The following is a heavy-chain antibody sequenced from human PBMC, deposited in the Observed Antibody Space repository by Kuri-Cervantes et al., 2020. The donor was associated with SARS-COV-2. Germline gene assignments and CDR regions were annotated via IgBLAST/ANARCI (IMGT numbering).Heavy chain of an antibody. V-gene: IGHV1-69*13. Sequence: SVKVSCKASGYTFTGYYMHWVRQAPGQGLEWMGRIIPIFGTANYEQKFQGRVTITADDSTSTAYMELSSLRSEDTAVYYCARSSTYCSSTRCYDYYYMDVWGKGTTVTVSS. CDR3: ARSSTYCSSTRCYDYYYMDV. CDR1: GYTFTGYY. CDR2: IIPIFGTA. J-gene: IGHJ6*03. D-gene: IGHD2-2*01.